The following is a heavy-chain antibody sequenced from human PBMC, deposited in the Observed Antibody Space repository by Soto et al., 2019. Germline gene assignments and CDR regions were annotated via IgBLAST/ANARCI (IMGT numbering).Heavy chain of an antibody. CDR3: ARAGGVRSTWVDP. Sequence: QVQLQESGPGLVKPSQTLSLTCTVSGGSISSGDFHWSWIRQPPGKGLEWIGYIYYSGSTYCNPSLKGRVTISVDTSKNQFSLKLSSVTAADTAVYYCARAGGVRSTWVDPWGQGTLGTVSS. CDR2: IYYSGST. CDR1: GGSISSGDFH. V-gene: IGHV4-30-4*01. D-gene: IGHD3-10*01. J-gene: IGHJ5*02.